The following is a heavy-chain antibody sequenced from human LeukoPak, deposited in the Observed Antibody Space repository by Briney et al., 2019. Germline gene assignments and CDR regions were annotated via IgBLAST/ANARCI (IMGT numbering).Heavy chain of an antibody. Sequence: SETLSLTCTVSGGSISNKYWSWIRQPPGKGLEWIGEIYHSGSTNYNPSLKSRVTISVDKSKDQFSLKLSSVTAADTAVYYCASRYGSGSYYAEHFDYWGQGTLVTVSS. V-gene: IGHV4-59*12. CDR1: GGSISNKY. J-gene: IGHJ4*02. D-gene: IGHD3-10*01. CDR2: IYHSGST. CDR3: ASRYGSGSYYAEHFDY.